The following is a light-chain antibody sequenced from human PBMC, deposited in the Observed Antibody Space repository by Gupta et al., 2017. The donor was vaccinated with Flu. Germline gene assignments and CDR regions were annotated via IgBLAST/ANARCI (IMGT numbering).Light chain of an antibody. CDR2: ANS. Sequence: QSVLTQPPSVSGAPGQRVTISCTGSNSNIGTGYDVHWYQQLPGTAPKLLIYANSNRPSVVPDRFSGSKSGTSASLAITGLQADDEADYYCQSFDTSLNGYVFGTGTKVTVL. CDR1: NSNIGTGYD. CDR3: QSFDTSLNGYV. J-gene: IGLJ1*01. V-gene: IGLV1-40*01.